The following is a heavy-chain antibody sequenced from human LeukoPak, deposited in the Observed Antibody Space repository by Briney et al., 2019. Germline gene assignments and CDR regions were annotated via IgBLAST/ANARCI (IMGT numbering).Heavy chain of an antibody. Sequence: GGSLRLSCAASGFTFSGSAMHWIRQASGKGLEWVGRIRNKANNYATAYAASVKGRFTISRDDSKNTAYLQMDSLKTEDTAVYYCTSGIRYFSWGQGTLVTVSS. V-gene: IGHV3-73*01. J-gene: IGHJ5*02. CDR3: TSGIRYFS. CDR2: IRNKANNYAT. D-gene: IGHD3-9*01. CDR1: GFTFSGSA.